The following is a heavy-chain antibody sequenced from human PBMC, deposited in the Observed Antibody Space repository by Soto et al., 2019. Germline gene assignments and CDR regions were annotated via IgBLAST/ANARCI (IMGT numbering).Heavy chain of an antibody. J-gene: IGHJ4*02. Sequence: EVQLVESGGRLVQPGGSLRLSCAASGFTFSSYWMHWVRQAPGKGLVWVSRINDDGRTTTYADSVKGRFTISRDNAKNTLFLQMNSLRAEDAAVYFCAREMVEAPTFDCWGQGTLVIVSS. CDR3: AREMVEAPTFDC. D-gene: IGHD2-15*01. V-gene: IGHV3-74*01. CDR1: GFTFSSYW. CDR2: INDDGRTT.